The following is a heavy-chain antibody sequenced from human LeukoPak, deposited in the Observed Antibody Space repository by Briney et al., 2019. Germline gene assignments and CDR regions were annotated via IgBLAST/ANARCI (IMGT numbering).Heavy chain of an antibody. CDR1: GGSISSSSYY. CDR3: ATRPPGRTFDY. Sequence: SETLSLTCTVSGGSISSSSYYWGWIRQPPGKGLEWIGEINHSGSTNYNPSLKSRVTISVDTSKNQFSLKLSSVTAADTAVYYCATRPPGRTFDYWGQGTLVTVSS. CDR2: INHSGST. D-gene: IGHD3-10*01. J-gene: IGHJ4*02. V-gene: IGHV4-39*07.